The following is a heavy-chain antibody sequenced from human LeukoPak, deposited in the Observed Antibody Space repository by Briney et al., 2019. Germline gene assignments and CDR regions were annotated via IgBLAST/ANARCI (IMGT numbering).Heavy chain of an antibody. CDR2: IYPGDSDT. V-gene: IGHV5-51*01. D-gene: IGHD1-26*01. CDR3: ARGGEGSYRLRYYFDY. J-gene: IGHJ4*02. CDR1: GYSFTSYW. Sequence: GESLKISCKGSGYSFTSYWIGWVRQMPGKGLEWMGIIYPGDSDTRYGPSFQGQVTISADKSISTAYLQWSSLKASDTAMYYCARGGEGSYRLRYYFDYWGQGTLVTVSS.